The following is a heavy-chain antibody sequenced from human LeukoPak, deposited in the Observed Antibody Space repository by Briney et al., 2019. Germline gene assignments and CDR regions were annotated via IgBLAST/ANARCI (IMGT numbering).Heavy chain of an antibody. V-gene: IGHV3-7*01. CDR1: GFTFSRHW. D-gene: IGHD2-8*02. Sequence: GGSLRLSCATSGFTFSRHWMSWVRHAPGKGPEWVANIKQDGSERYYVHSVKGRFTISRDNAKNSLYLQMNSLRAEDTAVYYCARDGGHSTDFDYWGQGILVTVSS. J-gene: IGHJ4*02. CDR3: ARDGGHSTDFDY. CDR2: IKQDGSER.